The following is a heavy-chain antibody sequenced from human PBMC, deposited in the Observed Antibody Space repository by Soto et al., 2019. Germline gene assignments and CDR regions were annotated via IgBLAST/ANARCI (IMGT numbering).Heavy chain of an antibody. D-gene: IGHD6-6*01. CDR1: GLTVSRTQ. CDR3: ARAREPEYSSSIFFDY. J-gene: IGHJ4*01. CDR2: IYNAGST. V-gene: IGHV3-53*01. Sequence: GGSLRLSCAVSGLTVSRTQMSWVRQAPGKGLQWVSVIYNAGSTYYANAVKGRFTISRDISENKIFLELNGLTVDDTAVYYCARAREPEYSSSIFFDYWGRGTVVTVSS.